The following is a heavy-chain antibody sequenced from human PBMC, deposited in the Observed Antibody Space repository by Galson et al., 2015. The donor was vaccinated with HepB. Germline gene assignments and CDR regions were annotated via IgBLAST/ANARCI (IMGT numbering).Heavy chain of an antibody. CDR2: IIPIFGTA. CDR3: ARERYIVVVPAAIPNYYYYGMDV. D-gene: IGHD2-2*01. V-gene: IGHV1-69*06. J-gene: IGHJ6*02. CDR1: GGTFSSYA. Sequence: SVKVSCKASGGTFSSYAISWVRQAPGQGLEWMGGIIPIFGTANYAQKFQGRVTITADKSTSTAYMELSSLRSEDTAVYYCARERYIVVVPAAIPNYYYYGMDVWGQGTTVTVSS.